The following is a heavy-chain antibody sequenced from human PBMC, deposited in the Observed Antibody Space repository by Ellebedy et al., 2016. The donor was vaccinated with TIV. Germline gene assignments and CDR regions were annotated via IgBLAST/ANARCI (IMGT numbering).Heavy chain of an antibody. D-gene: IGHD3-10*01. Sequence: PGGSLRLSCAASGFSLSSCWMSWVRQAPGKGLESVANINHAGSETYYVDSVKGRFTISRDNAKNSLYLQMDSLRAEDTAVYFCARAPRGGTDYWGQGTLVTVSS. J-gene: IGHJ4*02. CDR3: ARAPRGGTDY. CDR2: INHAGSET. CDR1: GFSLSSCW. V-gene: IGHV3-7*03.